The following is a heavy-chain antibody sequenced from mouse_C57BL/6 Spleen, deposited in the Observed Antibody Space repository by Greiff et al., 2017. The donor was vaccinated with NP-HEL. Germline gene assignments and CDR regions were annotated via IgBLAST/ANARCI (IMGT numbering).Heavy chain of an antibody. D-gene: IGHD2-4*01. CDR2: IDPSDSYT. CDR1: GYTFTSYW. V-gene: IGHV1-69*01. Sequence: QVQLQQPGAELVMPGASVKLSCKASGYTFTSYWMHWVKQRPGQGLEWIGEIDPSDSYTNYNQKFKGKSTLTVDKSSSTAYMQLSSLTSEDSAVYYCARDYDRVYYAMDYWGQGTSVTVSS. J-gene: IGHJ4*01. CDR3: ARDYDRVYYAMDY.